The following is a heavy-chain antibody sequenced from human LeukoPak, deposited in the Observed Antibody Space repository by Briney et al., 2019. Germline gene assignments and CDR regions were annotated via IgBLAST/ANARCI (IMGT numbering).Heavy chain of an antibody. D-gene: IGHD6-13*01. CDR2: IYYSGST. Sequence: NPSETLSLTCTVSGGSISSGDYYWSWIRQPPGKGLEWIGYIYYSGSTYYNPSLKSRVTISVDTSKNQFSLKLSSVTAADTAVYYCARDQGAAAGEGFDYWGQGTLVTVSS. CDR1: GGSISSGDYY. J-gene: IGHJ4*02. V-gene: IGHV4-30-4*01. CDR3: ARDQGAAAGEGFDY.